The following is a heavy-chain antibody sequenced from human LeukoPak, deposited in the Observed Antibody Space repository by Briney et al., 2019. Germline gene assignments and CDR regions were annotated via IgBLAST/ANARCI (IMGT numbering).Heavy chain of an antibody. CDR1: GGSISSYY. D-gene: IGHD3-9*01. V-gene: IGHV4-4*07. Sequence: TSETLSLTCTGSGGSISSYYWSWIRQPAGKGLEWIGRIYTSGSTNYNPSLKSRVTMSVDTSKNQFSLKLSSVTAADTAVYYRARERARVLRYFDWFPAAFDIWGQGTMVTVSS. J-gene: IGHJ3*02. CDR3: ARERARVLRYFDWFPAAFDI. CDR2: IYTSGST.